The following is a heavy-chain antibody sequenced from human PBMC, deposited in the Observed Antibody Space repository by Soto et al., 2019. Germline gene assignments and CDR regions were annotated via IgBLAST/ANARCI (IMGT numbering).Heavy chain of an antibody. CDR1: GGSISSYY. CDR3: ARGGYNDILTHIEYGYFLDS. J-gene: IGHJ4*02. CDR2: IYTSGST. V-gene: IGHV4-4*07. Sequence: SETLSLTCTVSGGSISSYYWSWIRQPAGKGLEWIGRIYTSGSTNYNPSLKSRVTMSVDTSKNQFSLKLSSVTAADTAVYFCARGGYNDILTHIEYGYFLDSWGQGTLVTVS. D-gene: IGHD3-9*01.